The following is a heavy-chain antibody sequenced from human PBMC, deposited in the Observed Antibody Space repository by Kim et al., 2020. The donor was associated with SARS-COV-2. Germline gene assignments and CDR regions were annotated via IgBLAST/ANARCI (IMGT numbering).Heavy chain of an antibody. CDR3: ARERSSGSFNY. Sequence: SDTLSLTCTVSGGSISSYYWHWIRQPPFTCLYFLGSLYSRCLTNYNPSLKSRVPILVDTSKNQFSLKLNSVTAADTAIYYCARERSSGSFNYWGQGTLVPVSS. J-gene: IGHJ4*02. CDR1: GGSISSYY. CDR2: LYSRCLT. D-gene: IGHD1-26*01. V-gene: IGHV4-59*01.